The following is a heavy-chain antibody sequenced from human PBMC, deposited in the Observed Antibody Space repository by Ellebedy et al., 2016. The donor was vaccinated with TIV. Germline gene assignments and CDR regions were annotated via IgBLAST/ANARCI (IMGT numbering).Heavy chain of an antibody. Sequence: KGPEWIGRICYSGRSYYKSSPKSRVTISGDTTKKHFSLKLSSVTAADTAIYYCARAIHIDWLLPPAFDYWGQGTLVTVSS. V-gene: IGHV4-39*07. CDR2: ICYSGRS. D-gene: IGHD3-9*01. CDR3: ARAIHIDWLLPPAFDY. J-gene: IGHJ4*02.